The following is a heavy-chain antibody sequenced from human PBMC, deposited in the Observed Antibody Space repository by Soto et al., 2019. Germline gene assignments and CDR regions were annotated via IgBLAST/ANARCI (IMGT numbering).Heavy chain of an antibody. CDR1: GGSISRYY. CDR3: ARERGYDILTGSYYGMDV. CDR2: IYYSGST. D-gene: IGHD3-9*01. Sequence: SETLALTCTVSGGSISRYYWSWIRQPPGKGLEWIGYIYYSGSTNYNPSLKSRVTISVDTSKNQFSLKLSSVTAADTAVYYCARERGYDILTGSYYGMDVWGQGTTVTVSS. J-gene: IGHJ6*02. V-gene: IGHV4-59*01.